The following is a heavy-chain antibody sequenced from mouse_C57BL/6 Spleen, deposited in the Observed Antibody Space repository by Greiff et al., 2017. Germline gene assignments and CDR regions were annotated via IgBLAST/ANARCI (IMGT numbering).Heavy chain of an antibody. D-gene: IGHD4-1*02. V-gene: IGHV1-55*01. CDR3: ARSNWDVDYAMDY. CDR1: GYTFTSYW. CDR2: IYPGSGST. J-gene: IGHJ4*01. Sequence: QVQLQQPGAELVKPGASVKMSCKASGYTFTSYWITWVKQRPGQGLAWIGDIYPGSGSTNYNEKFKSKATLTVDTSSSTAYMQLSSLTSEDSAVYYCARSNWDVDYAMDYWGQGTSVTVSS.